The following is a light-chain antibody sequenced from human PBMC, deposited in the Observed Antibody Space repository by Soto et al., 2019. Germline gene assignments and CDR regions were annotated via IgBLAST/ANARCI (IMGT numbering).Light chain of an antibody. Sequence: QSVLTQPPSASGTPGQRVTISCSGSSSNIGSNTVNWYQQLPGTAPKLLIYSNYQRPSGVPDRLSASKSGTSASLAISGLQSEDEADYYCAAWDDSLNGWVFGGVTKLTVL. CDR2: SNY. J-gene: IGLJ3*02. CDR1: SSNIGSNT. CDR3: AAWDDSLNGWV. V-gene: IGLV1-44*01.